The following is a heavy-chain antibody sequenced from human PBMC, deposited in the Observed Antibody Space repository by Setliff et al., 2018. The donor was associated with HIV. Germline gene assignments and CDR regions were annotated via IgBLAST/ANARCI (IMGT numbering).Heavy chain of an antibody. CDR3: ARGMVRGLRWNY. CDR2: INHSGST. J-gene: IGHJ4*02. CDR1: GGSFSSYY. V-gene: IGHV4-34*01. Sequence: SETLSLTCTVYGGSFSSYYWSWIRRPPGKGLEWIGEINHSGSTNYNPSLKSRVTISIDTSKNQFSLKLSSVTAADTAVYYCARGMVRGLRWNYWGQGTLVTVSS. D-gene: IGHD3-10*01.